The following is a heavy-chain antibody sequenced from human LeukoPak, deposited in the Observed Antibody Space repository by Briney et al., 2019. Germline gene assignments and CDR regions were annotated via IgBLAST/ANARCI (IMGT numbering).Heavy chain of an antibody. CDR2: IDHSGNT. D-gene: IGHD2-21*01. CDR3: ARQGSISAFDF. J-gene: IGHJ4*02. V-gene: IGHV4-34*01. Sequence: SETLSLTCAVYGGSFSGYYWSWIRQPPGKGLEWIGEIDHSGNTKYNPSLKSRVTISVDTSKNQFSLKLRALSAADTAVYFCARQGSISAFDFWGRGTLVTASS. CDR1: GGSFSGYY.